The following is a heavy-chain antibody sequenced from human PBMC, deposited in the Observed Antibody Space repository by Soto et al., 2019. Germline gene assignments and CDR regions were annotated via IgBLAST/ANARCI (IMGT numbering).Heavy chain of an antibody. CDR1: GGSINSYY. CDR3: ARSQGSKWFDP. CDR2: VSYSGNT. Sequence: SETLSLTCAFSGGSINSYYWSLIRQPPGKGLEWIGYVSYSGNTNYNPSFQSRVTISVDTSNNQVSLNLDSLTAADTAVYYCARSQGSKWFDPWGQGTMVTVSS. V-gene: IGHV4-59*01. J-gene: IGHJ5*02.